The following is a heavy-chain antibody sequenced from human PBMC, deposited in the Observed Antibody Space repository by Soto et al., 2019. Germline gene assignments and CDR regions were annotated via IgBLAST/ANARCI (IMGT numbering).Heavy chain of an antibody. CDR2: MNAKSGDT. Sequence: QVQLVQSGAEVKKPGASVKVSCKASGYTFSDFDINWLRQASGQGPEWMGWMNAKSGDTFFAQRFQGKFNMTWDTSLSTGYMEVGSLTADDTAIYFFARGNPFKSGGFDVWGQGTTVAVSS. J-gene: IGHJ6*02. CDR3: ARGNPFKSGGFDV. D-gene: IGHD6-25*01. CDR1: GYTFSDFD. V-gene: IGHV1-8*01.